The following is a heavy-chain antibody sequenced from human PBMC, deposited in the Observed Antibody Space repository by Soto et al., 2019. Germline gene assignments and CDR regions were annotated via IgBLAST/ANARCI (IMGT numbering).Heavy chain of an antibody. J-gene: IGHJ5*02. Sequence: EVQLVESGGGLVQPGGSLRLSCAASGFTFSSYWMSWVRQAPGKGLEWVSNIKQDGSDKDYVDSVKGRFTISRDNSKNSLYLQLNSLTAEESDVYYCARADSSSSGGTYTWGQGTLVTVSS. CDR3: ARADSSSSGGTYT. CDR2: IKQDGSDK. CDR1: GFTFSSYW. D-gene: IGHD2-15*01. V-gene: IGHV3-7*01.